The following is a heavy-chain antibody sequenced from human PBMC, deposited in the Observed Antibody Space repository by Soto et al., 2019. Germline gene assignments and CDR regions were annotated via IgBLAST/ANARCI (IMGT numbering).Heavy chain of an antibody. Sequence: ASVKVSCKASGYTFSDYYIQWVRQAPGQGLEWMGWINPNSGGTKYAPKFQGGVTMTRDTSITTAYMELSRLRSGDTAVYYCAREPATAKPEGVDFWGQGTLVTVYS. CDR1: GYTFSDYY. J-gene: IGHJ4*02. D-gene: IGHD1-1*01. CDR3: AREPATAKPEGVDF. V-gene: IGHV1-2*02. CDR2: INPNSGGT.